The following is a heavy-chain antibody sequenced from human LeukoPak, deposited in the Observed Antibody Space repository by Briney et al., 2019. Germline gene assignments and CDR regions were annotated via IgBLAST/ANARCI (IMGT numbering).Heavy chain of an antibody. CDR3: ATLGYGGGKIPYYDPAWDYFDY. CDR1: GGSISSSSYY. V-gene: IGHV4-39*07. Sequence: SETLSLTCTVSGGSISSSSYYWGWIRQPPGKGLEWIGSIYYSGSTYYNPSLKSRVTISVDTSKNQFSLKLSSVTAADTAVYYCATLGYGGGKIPYYDPAWDYFDYWGQGTLVTVSS. D-gene: IGHD3-22*01. CDR2: IYYSGST. J-gene: IGHJ4*02.